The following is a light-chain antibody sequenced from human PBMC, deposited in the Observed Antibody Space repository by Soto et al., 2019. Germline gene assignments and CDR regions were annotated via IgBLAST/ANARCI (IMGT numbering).Light chain of an antibody. CDR3: QQYNNWPFT. V-gene: IGKV3-15*01. CDR2: GAS. J-gene: IGKJ3*01. Sequence: EIGMTQSPATLSVSPGERATLSCRASQSISSNLAWYQQKPGQAPRLLIYGASTRATGIPATFSGSGSGTEFTLTISSLQSEDFAVYYCQQYNNWPFTFGPGTKVDIK. CDR1: QSISSN.